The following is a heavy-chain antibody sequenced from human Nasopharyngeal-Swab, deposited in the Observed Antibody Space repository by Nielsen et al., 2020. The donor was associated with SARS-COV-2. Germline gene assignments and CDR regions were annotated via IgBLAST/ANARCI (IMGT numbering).Heavy chain of an antibody. V-gene: IGHV3-23*01. CDR2: IGAAGNT. CDR3: ARDNPDNRKWLRFFYYYGMDV. Sequence: GGSLRLSCAASGFTFSSSAISWVRQAPGMGLEWVSVIGAAGNTIYADSVKGRFTISRDNAKNTLYLQMNSLRAEDTAVYYCARDNPDNRKWLRFFYYYGMDVWGQGTTVTVSS. J-gene: IGHJ6*02. CDR1: GFTFSSSA. D-gene: IGHD5-12*01.